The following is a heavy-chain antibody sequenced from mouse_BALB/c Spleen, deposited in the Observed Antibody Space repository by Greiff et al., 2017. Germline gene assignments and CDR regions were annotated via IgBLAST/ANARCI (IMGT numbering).Heavy chain of an antibody. V-gene: IGHV2-5-1*01. CDR3: AKGPITTATRGAMDY. D-gene: IGHD1-2*01. CDR2: IWRGGST. J-gene: IGHJ4*01. CDR1: GFSLTSYG. Sequence: QVQLKESGPSLVQPSQSLSITCTVSGFSLTSYGVHWVRQSPGKGLEWLGVIWRGGSTDYNAAFMSRLSITKDNSKSQVFFKMNSLQADDTAIYYCAKGPITTATRGAMDYWGQGTSVTVSS.